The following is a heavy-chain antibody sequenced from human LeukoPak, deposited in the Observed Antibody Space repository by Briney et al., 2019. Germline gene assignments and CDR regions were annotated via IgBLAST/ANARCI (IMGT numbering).Heavy chain of an antibody. CDR2: IKQDGSEK. D-gene: IGHD6-19*01. CDR1: GFTFRNYW. Sequence: GGSLRLSCAASGFTFRNYWMTWVRQAPGKGLEWVANIKQDGSEKNYVDSVKGRFTISRDNAKNSLFLQMNSLRAEDTAVYYCTRHSNGWSEGTYWGQGTLVTVTS. CDR3: TRHSNGWSEGTY. V-gene: IGHV3-7*03. J-gene: IGHJ4*02.